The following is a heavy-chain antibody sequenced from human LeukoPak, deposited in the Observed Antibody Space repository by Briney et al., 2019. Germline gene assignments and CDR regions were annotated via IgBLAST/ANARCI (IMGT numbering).Heavy chain of an antibody. V-gene: IGHV3-48*02. J-gene: IGHJ6*02. CDR2: ISTSSVI. D-gene: IGHD3-10*01. Sequence: PGGSLRLSCAASGFIFSSDNMNWVRQAPGQGLEWVSYISTSSVIYYADSVKGRFTISRDDAKTSLYLQMNSLRDEDTAVYYCARVRGVHYDIDVWGQGTTVTVSS. CDR1: GFIFSSDN. CDR3: ARVRGVHYDIDV.